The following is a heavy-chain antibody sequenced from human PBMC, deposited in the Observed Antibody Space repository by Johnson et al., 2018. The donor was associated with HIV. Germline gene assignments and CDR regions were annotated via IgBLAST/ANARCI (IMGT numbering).Heavy chain of an antibody. CDR3: ARGGFGESHQLPLGDAFDI. CDR1: GFTFSRYA. Sequence: QVQLVESGGGVVQPGRSLRLSCAASGFTFSRYAMHWVRQVPGKGLEWVAVISYDGSNKDYADSVKGRFTISSDNSKNTLYLQMNSLRAEDTAVYYCARGGFGESHQLPLGDAFDIWGQGTMVTVSS. V-gene: IGHV3-30-3*01. D-gene: IGHD3-10*01. J-gene: IGHJ3*02. CDR2: ISYDGSNK.